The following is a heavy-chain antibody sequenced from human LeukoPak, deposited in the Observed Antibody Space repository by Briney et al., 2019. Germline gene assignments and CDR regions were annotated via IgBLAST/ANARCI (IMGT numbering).Heavy chain of an antibody. V-gene: IGHV4-31*03. J-gene: IGHJ5*02. CDR1: GGSISSGGYY. Sequence: SETLSLTCTVSGGSISSGGYYWSWLRQHPGKGLEWIGYIYYSGSTYYNPSLKSRVTISVDTSKNQFSLKLSSVTAADTAVYYCARDGEIKFDPWGQGTLVTVSS. CDR2: IYYSGST. CDR3: ARDGEIKFDP. D-gene: IGHD4-17*01.